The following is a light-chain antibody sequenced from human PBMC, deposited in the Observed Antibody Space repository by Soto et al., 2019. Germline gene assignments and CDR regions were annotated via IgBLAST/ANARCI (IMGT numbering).Light chain of an antibody. J-gene: IGLJ1*01. V-gene: IGLV2-8*01. CDR3: SSYAGSNIFV. CDR1: SSDIGGYNY. CDR2: EVS. Sequence: QSVLAQPPSASGSPGQSVTISCTVTSSDIGGYNYVSWYQQHPGKAPKLMIYEVSKRPSGVPDRFSGSKSGNTASLTVSGLQAEDEADYYCSSYAGSNIFVFGTGTKVTVL.